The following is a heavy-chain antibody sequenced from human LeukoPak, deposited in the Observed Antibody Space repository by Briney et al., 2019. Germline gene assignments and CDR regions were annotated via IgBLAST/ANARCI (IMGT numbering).Heavy chain of an antibody. CDR1: GFTFSSYA. V-gene: IGHV3-23*01. Sequence: GGSLRLSCAASGFTFSSYAMSWVRRAPGKGLEWVSSISGSGDSTYYADSVKGRFTISRDNSKNTLSLQMNSLRAEDTAVYYCAKERPNGDYGHWFDPWGQGTLVTVSS. D-gene: IGHD4-17*01. CDR3: AKERPNGDYGHWFDP. J-gene: IGHJ5*02. CDR2: ISGSGDST.